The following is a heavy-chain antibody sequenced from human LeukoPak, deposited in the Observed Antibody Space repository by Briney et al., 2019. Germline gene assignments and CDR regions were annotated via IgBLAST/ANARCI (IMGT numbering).Heavy chain of an antibody. D-gene: IGHD3-10*01. CDR2: ISYDGSNK. J-gene: IGHJ4*02. Sequence: PGGSLRLSCAASGFTFSSYAMHWVRQAPGKGLEWVAVISYDGSNKYYADSVKGRYTISRDNSKNTLYLQMNSLRAEDTAVYYRARDHSITMVRGVIPRDGFDYWGQGTLVTVSS. V-gene: IGHV3-30-3*01. CDR1: GFTFSSYA. CDR3: ARDHSITMVRGVIPRDGFDY.